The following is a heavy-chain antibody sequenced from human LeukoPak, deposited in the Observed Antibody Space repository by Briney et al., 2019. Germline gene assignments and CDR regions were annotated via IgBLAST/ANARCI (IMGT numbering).Heavy chain of an antibody. J-gene: IGHJ4*02. D-gene: IGHD6-13*01. CDR1: GFTFSSYA. CDR3: AISSEGTWSGRFDY. CDR2: ISASGGST. Sequence: PGGSLRLSCAASGFTFSSYAMSWVRQAPGKGLEWVSGISASGGSTYYADSVKGRFTISRDNSKNTLYLQMNSLRAEDTAVYYCAISSEGTWSGRFDYWGQGTLVTVSS. V-gene: IGHV3-23*01.